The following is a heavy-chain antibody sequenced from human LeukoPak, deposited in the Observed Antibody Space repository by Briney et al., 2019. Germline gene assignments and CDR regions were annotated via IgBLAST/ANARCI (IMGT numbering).Heavy chain of an antibody. Sequence: SETLSLTCAVSVWGFTSDYFCAWFRQPPGKGLEWIATIYHSWGIYFNPSLKSRVSISHDASNNQFFLKLALRAGDTAAIYCGPRNVTAGFFDYWGQGILITVSS. CDR3: PRNVTAGFFDY. D-gene: IGHD1-1*01. CDR1: VWGFTSDYF. V-gene: IGHV4-38-2*01. J-gene: IGHJ4*02. CDR2: IYHSWGI.